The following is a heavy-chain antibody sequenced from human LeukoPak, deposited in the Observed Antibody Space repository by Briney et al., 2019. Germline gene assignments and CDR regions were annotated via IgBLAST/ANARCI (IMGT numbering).Heavy chain of an antibody. Sequence: ASVKLSCKASGGTFSSYAISWVRQAPGQGLEWMGGIIPIFGTANYAQKFQGRVTITTDESRRTAYMKLSSLRSEDPAVYYCARGGIVVVPGAIYGPAFDIWGQGTMVTVSS. V-gene: IGHV1-69*05. CDR3: ARGGIVVVPGAIYGPAFDI. CDR2: IIPIFGTA. CDR1: GGTFSSYA. J-gene: IGHJ3*02. D-gene: IGHD2-2*01.